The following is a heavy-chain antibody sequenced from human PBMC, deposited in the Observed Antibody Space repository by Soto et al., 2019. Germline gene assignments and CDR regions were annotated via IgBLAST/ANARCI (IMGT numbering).Heavy chain of an antibody. CDR1: GFTFSNYW. J-gene: IGHJ4*01. V-gene: IGHV3-74*01. Sequence: EVQLVESGGDLVQPGGSLRLSCAASGFTFSNYWMHWVRQTPGKGLVWVSRINPDGSRTSYADSGRGRGTISRDNAKNTLYLQMNSLGADDTAVYYCARVAVTTYYFDSWGHGTLVTVSS. CDR2: INPDGSRT. D-gene: IGHD4-17*01. CDR3: ARVAVTTYYFDS.